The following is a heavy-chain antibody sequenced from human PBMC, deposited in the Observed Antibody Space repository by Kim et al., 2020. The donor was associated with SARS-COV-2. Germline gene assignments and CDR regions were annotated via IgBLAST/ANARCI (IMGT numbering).Heavy chain of an antibody. Sequence: VKGRFTSSRENAKNSLYLQMNSMRVGDTAVYYCARGGYYGSGTITPWGQGTLVTVSS. J-gene: IGHJ4*02. D-gene: IGHD3-10*01. CDR3: ARGGYYGSGTITP. V-gene: IGHV3-13*02.